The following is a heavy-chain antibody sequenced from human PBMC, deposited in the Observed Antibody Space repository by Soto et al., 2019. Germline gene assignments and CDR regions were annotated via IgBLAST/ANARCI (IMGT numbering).Heavy chain of an antibody. CDR1: GFTFSSYG. Sequence: PGGSLRLSCAASGFTFSSYGMHWVRQAPGKGLEWVAVIWYDGSNKYYADSVKGRFTISRDNSKNTLYLQMNSLRAEDTAVYYCARNIPLYRPSRKNWFDPWGQGTLVTVSS. J-gene: IGHJ5*02. V-gene: IGHV3-33*01. CDR3: ARNIPLYRPSRKNWFDP. D-gene: IGHD2-21*01. CDR2: IWYDGSNK.